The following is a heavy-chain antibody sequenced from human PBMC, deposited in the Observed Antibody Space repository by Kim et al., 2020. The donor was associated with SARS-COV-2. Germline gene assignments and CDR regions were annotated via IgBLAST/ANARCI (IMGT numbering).Heavy chain of an antibody. CDR2: IYHSGST. CDR1: GYSISSGYY. V-gene: IGHV4-38-2*02. Sequence: SETLSLTCTVSGYSISSGYYWGWIRQPPGKGLEWIGSIYHSGSTYYNPSLKSRVTISVDTSKNQFSLKLSSVTAADTAVYYCARVDTIFGVVMRGASRPYYFDYWGQGTLVTVSS. J-gene: IGHJ4*02. D-gene: IGHD3-3*01. CDR3: ARVDTIFGVVMRGASRPYYFDY.